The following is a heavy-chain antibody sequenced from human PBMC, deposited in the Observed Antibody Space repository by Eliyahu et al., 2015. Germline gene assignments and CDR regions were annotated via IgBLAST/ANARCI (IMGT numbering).Heavy chain of an antibody. J-gene: IGHJ6*02. CDR3: ARAPPSIAARRDYYYYYGMDV. D-gene: IGHD6-6*01. Sequence: QVQLVESGGGVVQPGRSLRLSCAASGFTFSSYGMXWVRQAPGKGLEWVAVISYDGSNKYYADSVKGRFTISRDNSKNTLYLQMNSLRAEDTAVYYCARAPPSIAARRDYYYYYGMDVWGQGTTVTVSS. CDR2: ISYDGSNK. V-gene: IGHV3-30*03. CDR1: GFTFSSYG.